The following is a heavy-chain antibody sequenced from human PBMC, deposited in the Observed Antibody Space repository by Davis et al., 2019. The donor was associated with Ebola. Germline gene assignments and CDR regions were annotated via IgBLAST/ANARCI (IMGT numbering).Heavy chain of an antibody. CDR2: IWSDGSNK. Sequence: GESLKISCAASRFTFSNYGMHWVRQAPGKGLEWVAVIWSDGSNKYYIDSVKGRFTISRDNSKNTLYLQMNSLRAEDTAVYYCAREIDYRIRGIIHRHNYDYTMDVWGQGTTVTVSS. CDR1: RFTFSNYG. D-gene: IGHD3-10*01. V-gene: IGHV3-33*01. J-gene: IGHJ6*02. CDR3: AREIDYRIRGIIHRHNYDYTMDV.